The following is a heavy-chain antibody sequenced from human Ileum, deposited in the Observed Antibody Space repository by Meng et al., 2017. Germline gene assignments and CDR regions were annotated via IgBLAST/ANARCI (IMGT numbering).Heavy chain of an antibody. CDR2: ISGSGDTT. CDR1: GFTFNNYA. J-gene: IGHJ5*02. Sequence: GESPMIPRAAPGFTFNNYAMSRVRQAPGKGLEWVSSISGSGDTTYYANPVKGRFAISRDSSKNTMYLQLSSLRADDAAVYYCAKDQSFDPWGQGTLVTVSS. CDR3: AKDQSFDP. V-gene: IGHV3-23*01.